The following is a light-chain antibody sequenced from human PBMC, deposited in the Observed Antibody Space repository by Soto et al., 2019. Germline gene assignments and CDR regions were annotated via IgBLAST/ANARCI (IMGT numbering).Light chain of an antibody. CDR1: SSDVGGYNY. Sequence: QSVLTQPASVSGSPGQSITISCTGTSSDVGGYNYVSWYQQHPGKAPKLMIYEVSNRPSGVSNRFSGSKSGYTASLTISGLQAEDEADYYCSSYTSSSRVFGTGTKVTVL. CDR3: SSYTSSSRV. V-gene: IGLV2-14*01. CDR2: EVS. J-gene: IGLJ1*01.